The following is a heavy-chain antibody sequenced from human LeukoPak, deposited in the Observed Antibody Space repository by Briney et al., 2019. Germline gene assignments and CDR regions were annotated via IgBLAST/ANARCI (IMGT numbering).Heavy chain of an antibody. D-gene: IGHD1-26*01. CDR3: ARAARELRLY. V-gene: IGHV3-30-3*01. Sequence: GGSLRLSCAASGLTFSSHWMHWVRQAPGKGLEWVAVISYDGSNKYYADSVKGRFTISRDNSKNTLYLQMNSLRAEDTAVYYCARAARELRLYWGQGTLVTVSS. CDR1: GLTFSSHW. CDR2: ISYDGSNK. J-gene: IGHJ4*02.